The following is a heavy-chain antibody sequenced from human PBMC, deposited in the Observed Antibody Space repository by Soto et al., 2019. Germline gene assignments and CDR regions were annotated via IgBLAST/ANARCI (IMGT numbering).Heavy chain of an antibody. CDR2: ISYDGSDK. D-gene: IGHD5-12*01. V-gene: IGHV3-30*18. Sequence: GGSLRLSCRVSGFTFNNSGMHWVRQAPGKGLEWMAVISYDGSDKYYADSVKGRVIISRDNSKNTLNLEMNSLRAEDTAIYYCVKDRVPGAYGNYYGMDVWGQGTTVTVS. J-gene: IGHJ6*02. CDR1: GFTFNNSG. CDR3: VKDRVPGAYGNYYGMDV.